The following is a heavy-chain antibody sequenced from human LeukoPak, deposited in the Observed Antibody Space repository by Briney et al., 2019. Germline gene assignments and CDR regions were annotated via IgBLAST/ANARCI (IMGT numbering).Heavy chain of an antibody. CDR2: ISSSSSYI. D-gene: IGHD2-15*01. V-gene: IGHV3-21*01. CDR3: ARGGFHGMDV. CDR1: GSTFSSYS. Sequence: GGSLRLSCAASGSTFSSYSMNWVRQAPGKGLEWVSSISSSSSYIYYADSVKGRFTISRDNAKNSLYLQMNSLRAEDTAVYYCARGGFHGMDVWGQGTTVTVSS. J-gene: IGHJ6*02.